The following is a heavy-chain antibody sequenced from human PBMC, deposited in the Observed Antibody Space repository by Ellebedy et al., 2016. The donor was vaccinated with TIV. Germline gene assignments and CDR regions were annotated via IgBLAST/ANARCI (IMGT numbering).Heavy chain of an antibody. V-gene: IGHV4-34*01. D-gene: IGHD1-26*01. CDR2: INHSGSP. Sequence: SQTLSLTXXVYGGSFHRYYWSWIRQPPGKGLEWIGEINHSGSPNYNPSLKSRVTISVDRSKNQFSLNLSSVTAADTAVYYCARGRGGSYSIPFDHWGQGTLVTVSS. CDR3: ARGRGGSYSIPFDH. CDR1: GGSFHRYY. J-gene: IGHJ4*02.